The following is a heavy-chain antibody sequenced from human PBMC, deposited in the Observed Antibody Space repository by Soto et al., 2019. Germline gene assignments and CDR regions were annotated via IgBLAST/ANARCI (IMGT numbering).Heavy chain of an antibody. J-gene: IGHJ4*02. Sequence: GGSLRLSCTASGFTFGDYAMSWFRQAPGKGLEWVGFIRSKAYGGTTEYAASVKGRFTISRDDSKSIAYLQMNSLKTEDTAVYYCTRETSYYDSGGYYGGSDYWGQGTLVTVSS. V-gene: IGHV3-49*03. CDR1: GFTFGDYA. CDR3: TRETSYYDSGGYYGGSDY. D-gene: IGHD3-22*01. CDR2: IRSKAYGGTT.